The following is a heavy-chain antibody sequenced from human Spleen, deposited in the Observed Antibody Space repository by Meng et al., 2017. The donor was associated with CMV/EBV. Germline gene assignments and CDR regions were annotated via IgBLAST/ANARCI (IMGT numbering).Heavy chain of an antibody. CDR1: GGTFSSYT. Sequence: SVKVSCKASGGTFSSYTISWVRQAPGQGLEWVGGTIPILGIPKYAQKFQGRVTITADTSTSTAYMELSSLRSEDTAVYYGAREAAASTSWFDPWGPGTLVTVSS. J-gene: IGHJ5*02. V-gene: IGHV1-69*10. D-gene: IGHD6-13*01. CDR2: TIPILGIP. CDR3: AREAAASTSWFDP.